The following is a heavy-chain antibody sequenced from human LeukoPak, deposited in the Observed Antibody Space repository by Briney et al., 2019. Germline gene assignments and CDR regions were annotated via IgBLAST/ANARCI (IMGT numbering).Heavy chain of an antibody. V-gene: IGHV4-39*01. CDR1: GGSISSGSYY. D-gene: IGHD6-19*01. Sequence: SQTLSLTCTVSGGSISSGSYYWGWIRQPPGKGLEWIGSIYYSGSTYYNPSLKSRVTISVDTSKNQFSLKLSSVTAADTAVYYCAVTNRGWFHSFDPWGQGTLVTVSS. J-gene: IGHJ5*02. CDR2: IYYSGST. CDR3: AVTNRGWFHSFDP.